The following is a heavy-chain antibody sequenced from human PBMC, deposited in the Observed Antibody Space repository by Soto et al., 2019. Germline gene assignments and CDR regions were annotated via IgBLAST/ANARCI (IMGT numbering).Heavy chain of an antibody. J-gene: IGHJ6*02. CDR3: AKYSYFILTGYYNGYYYGMDV. V-gene: IGHV3-30*18. D-gene: IGHD3-9*01. Sequence: DKGLEWVAVISYDGSNKYYADSVKGRFTISRDNSKNTLYLQMNSLRAEDTAVYYCAKYSYFILTGYYNGYYYGMDVWGHGTTVIV. CDR2: ISYDGSNK.